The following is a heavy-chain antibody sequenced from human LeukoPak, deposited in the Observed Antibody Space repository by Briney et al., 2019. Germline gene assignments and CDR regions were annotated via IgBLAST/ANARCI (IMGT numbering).Heavy chain of an antibody. CDR1: GFTFSSYA. J-gene: IGHJ4*02. D-gene: IGHD6-13*01. V-gene: IGHV3-30*01. CDR2: ISYDGSNK. Sequence: GSLRLSCAASGFTFSSYAMHWVRQVPGKGLEWVAVISYDGSNKYYADSVKGRFTISRDNSKNTLYLQMNSLRAEDTAVYYCARGQLHSSWSNYFDYWGQGTLVTVSS. CDR3: ARGQLHSSWSNYFDY.